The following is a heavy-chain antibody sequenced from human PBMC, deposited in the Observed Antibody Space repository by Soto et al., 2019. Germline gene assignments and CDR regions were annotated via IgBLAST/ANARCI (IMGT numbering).Heavy chain of an antibody. CDR3: ARSPLGYDYVRQTWREVGDSFDI. J-gene: IGHJ3*02. Sequence: XETLSLTCAIYGASLGGFHWTWLRQAPGKGLEWIGELIHGGSTNYNPSLKGRVSFSLDTSKNQFSLHLMSVTAADTAVYYCARSPLGYDYVRQTWREVGDSFDIWGRGTLVTVSS. CDR2: LIHGGST. V-gene: IGHV4-34*12. CDR1: GASLGGFH. D-gene: IGHD3-16*01.